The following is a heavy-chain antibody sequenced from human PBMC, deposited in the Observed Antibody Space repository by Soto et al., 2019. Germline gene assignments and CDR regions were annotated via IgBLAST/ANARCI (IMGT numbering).Heavy chain of an antibody. V-gene: IGHV3-74*01. CDR3: ARVGYCSSTSCYGGGMEV. D-gene: IGHD2-2*01. CDR1: GFTFSSYW. J-gene: IGHJ6*02. CDR2: INSDGSST. Sequence: GGSLRLSCAASGFTFSSYWMHWVRQAPGKGLVWVSRINSDGSSTSYADSVKGRFTISRDNAKNTLYLQMNSLRAEDTAVYYCARVGYCSSTSCYGGGMEVWGQGTTVTVSS.